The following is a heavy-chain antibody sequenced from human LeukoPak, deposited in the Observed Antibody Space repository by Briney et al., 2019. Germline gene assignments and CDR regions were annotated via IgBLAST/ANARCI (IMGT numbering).Heavy chain of an antibody. Sequence: SETLSLTCTVSGGSISSSSYYWGWIRQPPGKGLEWIGSIYYSGSTYYNPSLKSRVTISVDTSKNQFSLKLSSVTAADTAVYYCALNAYSSGEGSPEGWGQGTLVTVSS. D-gene: IGHD6-19*01. J-gene: IGHJ4*02. V-gene: IGHV4-39*01. CDR1: GGSISSSSYY. CDR3: ALNAYSSGEGSPEG. CDR2: IYYSGST.